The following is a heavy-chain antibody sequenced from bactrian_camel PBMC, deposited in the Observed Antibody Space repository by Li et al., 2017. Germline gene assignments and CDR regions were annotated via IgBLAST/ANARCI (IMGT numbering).Heavy chain of an antibody. V-gene: IGHV3S40*01. Sequence: VQLVESGGGWMQPGGSLRLSCAAFGFTFSSYDMSWVRQAPGKGFEWVSAISSGGGGTHYADSVKGRFTISKDNAKNTLYLDMRSLKAEDTAVYFCARIYFLGGWTDWGQGTQVTVS. CDR1: GFTFSSYD. D-gene: IGHD1*01. J-gene: IGHJ4*01. CDR3: ARIYFLGGWTD. CDR2: ISSGGGGT.